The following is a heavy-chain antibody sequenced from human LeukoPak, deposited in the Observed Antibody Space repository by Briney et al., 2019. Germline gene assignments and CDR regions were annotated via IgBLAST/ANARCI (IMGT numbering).Heavy chain of an antibody. CDR2: ISSSGSTI. Sequence: GGSLRLSCAASGFTFSSYEMNWVRQAPGKGLEWVSYISSSGSTIYYADSVKGRFTISRDNAKNTLYLQMSSLRAEDTAAYYCAKSYDYWSGPYYMDVWGKGTTVTVSS. CDR1: GFTFSSYE. CDR3: AKSYDYWSGPYYMDV. D-gene: IGHD3-3*01. V-gene: IGHV3-48*03. J-gene: IGHJ6*03.